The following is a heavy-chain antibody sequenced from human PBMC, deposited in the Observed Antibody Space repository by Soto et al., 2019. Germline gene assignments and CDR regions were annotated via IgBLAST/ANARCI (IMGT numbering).Heavy chain of an antibody. Sequence: PSETLSLTCSVSGASIRSYYWHWIRQPPGKGLEWIGYVYTSDYTRYSSSLKSRVTISVDTSKSQFYLRLNSVTAADTAVYYCARDRSDNSNSYDAFDIWGQGTMVTVSS. D-gene: IGHD1-20*01. J-gene: IGHJ3*02. CDR3: ARDRSDNSNSYDAFDI. CDR1: GASIRSYY. CDR2: VYTSDYT. V-gene: IGHV4-4*08.